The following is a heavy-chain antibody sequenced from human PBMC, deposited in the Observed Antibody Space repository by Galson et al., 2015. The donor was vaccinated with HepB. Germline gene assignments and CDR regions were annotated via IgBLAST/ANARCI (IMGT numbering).Heavy chain of an antibody. V-gene: IGHV1-18*01. D-gene: IGHD2-15*01. CDR1: GYTFTSYG. CDR2: ISAYNGNT. Sequence: SVKVSCKASGYTFTSYGISWVRQAPGQGLEWMGWISAYNGNTNYAQKLQGRVTMTTDTSTSTAHMELRSLRSDDTAVYYCARPTKAYCSGGSCSPFDYWSQGTLVTVSS. J-gene: IGHJ4*02. CDR3: ARPTKAYCSGGSCSPFDY.